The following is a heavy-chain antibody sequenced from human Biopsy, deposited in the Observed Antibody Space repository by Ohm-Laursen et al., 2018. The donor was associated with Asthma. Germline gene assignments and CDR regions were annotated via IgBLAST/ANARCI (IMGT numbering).Heavy chain of an antibody. J-gene: IGHJ5*02. V-gene: IGHV4-30-4*01. CDR3: ARDLSFYDSSGYYRRWFDP. D-gene: IGHD3-22*01. CDR1: GGSISSGDYY. Sequence: SQTLSLTWIVSGGSISSGDYYWSWIRQPPGKGLEWIGYIYYSGSTYYNPSLKSRVTISVDTSKNQFSLKLSSVTAADTAVYYCARDLSFYDSSGYYRRWFDPWGQGTLVTVSS. CDR2: IYYSGST.